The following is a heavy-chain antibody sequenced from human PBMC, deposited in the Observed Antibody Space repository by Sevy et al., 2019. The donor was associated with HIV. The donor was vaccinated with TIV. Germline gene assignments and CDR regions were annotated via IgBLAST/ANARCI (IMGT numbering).Heavy chain of an antibody. CDR3: AKSGGHDTSGYVSYYYYGMDV. CDR2: ISFAGDAK. Sequence: GGSLRLSCTASGFSFRNFGMHWVRQAPGKGLEWLALISFAGDAKYYGDSVKGRFTVSRDNSKNTLYLQMNSLRVEDTAVYYCAKSGGHDTSGYVSYYYYGMDVWGQGTTVTVSS. J-gene: IGHJ6*02. CDR1: GFSFRNFG. D-gene: IGHD3-22*01. V-gene: IGHV3-30*18.